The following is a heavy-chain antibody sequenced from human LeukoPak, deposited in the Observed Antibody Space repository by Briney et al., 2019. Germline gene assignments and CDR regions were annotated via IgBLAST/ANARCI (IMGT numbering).Heavy chain of an antibody. V-gene: IGHV3-66*02. CDR2: IYSGGST. Sequence: GGSLRLSCAASGFTVSSNYMSWVRQAPGKGLEWVSVIYSGGSTYYADSVKGRFTISRDNSKNTLYLQMNSLRAEDTAVYYCARTYSSGRYPRWFDPWGQGTLVTVSS. CDR3: ARTYSSGRYPRWFDP. CDR1: GFTVSSNY. D-gene: IGHD6-19*01. J-gene: IGHJ5*02.